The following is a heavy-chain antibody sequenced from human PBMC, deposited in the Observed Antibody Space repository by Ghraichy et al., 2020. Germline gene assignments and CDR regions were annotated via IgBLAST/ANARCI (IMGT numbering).Heavy chain of an antibody. Sequence: GGSLRLSCEASGFTIRSNYMSWVRQAPGKGLEWVSLIYTGDYTFYADSVKGRFTISRDNSKNTLFLQMDSLRAEDTAVYYCARDREEGGTDYWGQGTLVTVSS. J-gene: IGHJ4*02. CDR2: IYTGDYT. V-gene: IGHV3-66*01. D-gene: IGHD1-26*01. CDR1: GFTIRSNY. CDR3: ARDREEGGTDY.